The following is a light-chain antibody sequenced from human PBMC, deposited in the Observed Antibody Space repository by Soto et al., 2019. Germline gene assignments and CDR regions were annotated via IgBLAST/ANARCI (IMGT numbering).Light chain of an antibody. V-gene: IGLV2-8*01. CDR3: SSYVGSNNLGV. Sequence: QSALTQPPSASGSPGQSVTISCTGTSSDVGSYNYVSWYQQHPGKAPKLMVYDVNKRPSGVPDRFSGSKSGNTASLTVSGLHADDEADYYCSSYVGSNNLGVFGSGTKLTVL. J-gene: IGLJ1*01. CDR1: SSDVGSYNY. CDR2: DVN.